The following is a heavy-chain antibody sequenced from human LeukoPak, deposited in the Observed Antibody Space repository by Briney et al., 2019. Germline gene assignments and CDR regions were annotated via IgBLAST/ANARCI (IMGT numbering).Heavy chain of an antibody. CDR2: IKSKTDGGTT. CDR1: GFTVSSNY. CDR3: TTDPGYSYGR. D-gene: IGHD5-18*01. V-gene: IGHV3-15*01. Sequence: PGGSLRLSCAASGFTVSSNYMSWVRQAPGKGLEWVGRIKSKTDGGTTDYAAPVKGRFTISRDDSKNTLYLQMNSLKTEDTAVYYCTTDPGYSYGRWGQGTLVTVSS. J-gene: IGHJ4*02.